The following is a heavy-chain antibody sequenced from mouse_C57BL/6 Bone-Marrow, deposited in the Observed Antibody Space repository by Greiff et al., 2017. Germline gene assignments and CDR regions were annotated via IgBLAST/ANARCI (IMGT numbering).Heavy chain of an antibody. Sequence: QVQLQQSGAELARPGASVKLSCKASGYTFTSYGISWVKQRTGQGLEWIGEIYPRSGNTYYNETFKGKATLTADKSSSTAYMELRSLTSEDSAVYFCARLELGRRYYAMDYWGQGTSVTVSS. D-gene: IGHD4-1*01. CDR1: GYTFTSYG. CDR3: ARLELGRRYYAMDY. CDR2: IYPRSGNT. J-gene: IGHJ4*01. V-gene: IGHV1-81*01.